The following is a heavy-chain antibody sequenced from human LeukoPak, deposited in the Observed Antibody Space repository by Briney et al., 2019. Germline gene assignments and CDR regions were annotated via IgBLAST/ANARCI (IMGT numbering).Heavy chain of an antibody. Sequence: PGGSLRLSCAASGFTFSSYGVSWVRQAPGKGLEWVSAISGSGGSTYYADSVKGRFTISRDNSKNTLYLQMNSLRAEDTAVYYCAKDLLGGYSYGTFDYWGQGTLVTVSS. D-gene: IGHD5-18*01. CDR1: GFTFSSYG. V-gene: IGHV3-23*01. CDR3: AKDLLGGYSYGTFDY. J-gene: IGHJ4*02. CDR2: ISGSGGST.